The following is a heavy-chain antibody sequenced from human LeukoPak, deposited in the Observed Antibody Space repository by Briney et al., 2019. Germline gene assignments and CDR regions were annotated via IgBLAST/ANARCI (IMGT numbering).Heavy chain of an antibody. CDR2: ISHDSDAI. Sequence: PGGSLRLSCAASGFTFSTYGMNWVRQAPGKRLEWVTYISHDSDAIYYADSVKGRFTISRDNAENSLYLQMKSLRDEDTAVYFCARAMRSGYDYWGQGTLVTVSS. V-gene: IGHV3-48*02. CDR1: GFTFSTYG. J-gene: IGHJ4*02. D-gene: IGHD5-12*01. CDR3: ARAMRSGYDY.